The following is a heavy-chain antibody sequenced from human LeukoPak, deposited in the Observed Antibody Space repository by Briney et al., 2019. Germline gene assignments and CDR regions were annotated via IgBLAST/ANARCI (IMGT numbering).Heavy chain of an antibody. CDR3: ARALYAAAHDY. CDR2: INPNSGAT. Sequence: ASVKVSCKASGGTFSSYAIDWVRQAPGQGLEWMGWINPNSGATNFAPKFQGRVTLTRDTSISTAYMELSSLRSDDTALFYCARALYAAAHDYWGQGTLVTVSA. V-gene: IGHV1-2*02. J-gene: IGHJ4*02. CDR1: GGTFSSYA. D-gene: IGHD2/OR15-2a*01.